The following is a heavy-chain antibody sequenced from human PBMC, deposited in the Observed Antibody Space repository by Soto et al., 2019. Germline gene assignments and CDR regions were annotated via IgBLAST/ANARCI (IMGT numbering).Heavy chain of an antibody. D-gene: IGHD3-10*01. CDR1: GGSFSGFY. J-gene: IGHJ6*02. V-gene: IGHV4-34*01. CDR3: ARERKIAWFGERGYYYGMDV. Sequence: LETLSLTCAVYGGSFSGFYWSWIRQPPGKGLEWIGEINHSGSTNYNPSLKSRVTISVDTSKNQFSLKLSSVTAADTAVYYCARERKIAWFGERGYYYGMDVWGQGTTVTVSS. CDR2: INHSGST.